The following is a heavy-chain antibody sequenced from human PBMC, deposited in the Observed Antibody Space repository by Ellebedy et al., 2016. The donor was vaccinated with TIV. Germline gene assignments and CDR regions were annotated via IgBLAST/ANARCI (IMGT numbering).Heavy chain of an antibody. Sequence: GGSLRLSCAASGFTFSSYAMHWVRQAPGKGLEWVAVISYDGSNKYYADSVKGRFTISRDNSKSTLYLQMDSLRADDTAVYYCSKAYYYGSGSYRPDAFDIWGQGTMVTVSS. J-gene: IGHJ3*02. CDR3: SKAYYYGSGSYRPDAFDI. CDR1: GFTFSSYA. CDR2: ISYDGSNK. V-gene: IGHV3-30*01. D-gene: IGHD3-10*01.